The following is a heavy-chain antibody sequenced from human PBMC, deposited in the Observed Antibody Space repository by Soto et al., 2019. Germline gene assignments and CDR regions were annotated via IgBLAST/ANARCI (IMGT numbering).Heavy chain of an antibody. Sequence: SVLLSLNCRVAGGSISNYYWSWIRQPPGKGLEWIGYVYYSGSTNYNPSLKSRLTMSIDRTRNQFSLKLSSVTAADMAVYYCARGGGYDSFDYWGQGVLVTVPQ. CDR1: GGSISNYY. CDR2: VYYSGST. CDR3: ARGGGYDSFDY. V-gene: IGHV4-59*12. J-gene: IGHJ4*02. D-gene: IGHD5-12*01.